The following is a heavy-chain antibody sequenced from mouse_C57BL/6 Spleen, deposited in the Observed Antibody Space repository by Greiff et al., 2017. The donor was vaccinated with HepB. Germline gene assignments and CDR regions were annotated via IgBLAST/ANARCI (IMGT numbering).Heavy chain of an antibody. CDR3: AWIYYEYDWFAY. J-gene: IGHJ3*01. D-gene: IGHD2-4*01. CDR1: GYAFSSSW. V-gene: IGHV1-82*01. CDR2: IYPGDGDT. Sequence: VKVVESGPELVKPGASVKISCKASGYAFSSSWMNWVKQRPGKGLEWIGRIYPGDGDTNYNGKFKGKATLTADKSSSTAYMQLSSLTSEDSAVCFCAWIYYEYDWFAYWGQGTLVTGYA.